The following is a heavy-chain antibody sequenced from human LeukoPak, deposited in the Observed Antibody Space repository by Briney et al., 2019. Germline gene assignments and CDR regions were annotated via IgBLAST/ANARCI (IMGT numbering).Heavy chain of an antibody. J-gene: IGHJ4*02. Sequence: SETLSLTCTVSGGSISSSSYYWGWIRQPPGKGLEWIGYIYYGGTTNYNPSLKSRVTISVDTSKNQFSLKLSSVTAADTAVYYCARDLGYSSGWYDYWGQGTLVTVSS. CDR3: ARDLGYSSGWYDY. CDR1: GGSISSSSYY. D-gene: IGHD6-19*01. V-gene: IGHV4-61*01. CDR2: IYYGGTT.